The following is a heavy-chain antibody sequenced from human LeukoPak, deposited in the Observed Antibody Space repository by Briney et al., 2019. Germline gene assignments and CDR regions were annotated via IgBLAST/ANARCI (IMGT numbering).Heavy chain of an antibody. CDR1: GFTFSSYG. J-gene: IGHJ4*02. V-gene: IGHV3-30*18. CDR2: ISYDGSNK. CDR3: AKDYGWFGELLS. Sequence: PGRSPRLSCAASGFTFSSYGMHWVRQAPGKGLEWVAVISYDGSNKYYADSVKGRFTISRDNSKNTLYLQMNSLRAEDTAVYYCAKDYGWFGELLSWGQGTLVTVSS. D-gene: IGHD3-10*01.